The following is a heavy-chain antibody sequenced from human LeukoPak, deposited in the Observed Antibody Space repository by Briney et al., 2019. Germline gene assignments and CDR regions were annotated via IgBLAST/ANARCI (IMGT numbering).Heavy chain of an antibody. J-gene: IGHJ6*02. CDR3: ARGPIQLWIHNAMDV. D-gene: IGHD5-18*01. CDR2: IRSKAYRGTE. Sequence: CLILACSGHGFTFGDHARSWVRQAPGKGHECVGFIRSKAYRGTEEYAPSVRGRFIISRDDCASIAYLQMNSLTTEDTAVYYCARGPIQLWIHNAMDVWGQGTTVTISS. CDR1: GFTFGDHA. V-gene: IGHV3-49*04.